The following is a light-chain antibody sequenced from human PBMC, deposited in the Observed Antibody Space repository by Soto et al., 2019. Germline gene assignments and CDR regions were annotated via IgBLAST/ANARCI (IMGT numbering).Light chain of an antibody. CDR2: GAS. V-gene: IGKV3-20*01. Sequence: EIVLTQSPGTLSLSPGERATLSCRASQNVISSYLAWYQQKAGQAPRLLIYGASTRATNIPDRFSGSGSGTDFTLTISRLEPEDSAVYFCQQYSKPPDTFGQGTKLEIK. CDR3: QQYSKPPDT. J-gene: IGKJ2*01. CDR1: QNVISSY.